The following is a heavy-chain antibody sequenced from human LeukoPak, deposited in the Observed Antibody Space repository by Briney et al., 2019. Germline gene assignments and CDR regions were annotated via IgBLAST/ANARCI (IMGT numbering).Heavy chain of an antibody. J-gene: IGHJ4*02. CDR3: ARDRGSGWYRGGYFDY. D-gene: IGHD6-19*01. V-gene: IGHV1-46*01. CDR1: GYTFTSYY. Sequence: ASVKVSCKASGYTFTSYYMHWVRQAPGQGLEWMGIINPSGGSTSYAQKFQGRVTMTRDMSTSTVYMELSSLRSEDTAVYYCARDRGSGWYRGGYFDYWGQGILVTVSS. CDR2: INPSGGST.